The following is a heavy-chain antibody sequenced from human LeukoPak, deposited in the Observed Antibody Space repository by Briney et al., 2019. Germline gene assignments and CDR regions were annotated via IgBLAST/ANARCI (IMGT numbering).Heavy chain of an antibody. V-gene: IGHV3-23*01. CDR2: ISGSGGST. Sequence: PGGSLRLSCAASGFTFSSYAMSWVRQAPGKGLEWVSAISGSGGSTYYADSVKGRFTISRDNSKNTLYLQMNSLRAEDTAVYYCAKGGPNCSGGSCHYYYYMDVWGKGTTVTVSS. D-gene: IGHD2-15*01. CDR3: AKGGPNCSGGSCHYYYYMDV. CDR1: GFTFSSYA. J-gene: IGHJ6*03.